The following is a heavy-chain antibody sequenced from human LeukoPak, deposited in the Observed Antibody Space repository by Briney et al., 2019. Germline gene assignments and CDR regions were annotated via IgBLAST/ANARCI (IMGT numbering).Heavy chain of an antibody. D-gene: IGHD2-15*01. CDR3: ARGWGYCSGGSCYSSAFDI. Sequence: PSQTLSLTCAVSGGSISSGGYSWSWIRQPPGKGLEWIGYIYHSGSTYYNPSLKSRVTISVDRSKNQFSLKLSSVTAADTAVYYCARGWGYCSGGSCYSSAFDIWGQGTMVTVSS. CDR1: GGSISSGGYS. J-gene: IGHJ3*02. V-gene: IGHV4-30-2*01. CDR2: IYHSGST.